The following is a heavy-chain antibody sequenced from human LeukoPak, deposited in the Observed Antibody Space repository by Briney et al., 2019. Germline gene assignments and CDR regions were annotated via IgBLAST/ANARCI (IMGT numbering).Heavy chain of an antibody. CDR3: ARSILVVPVASHYNYGVDV. CDR1: GYTFAKYA. J-gene: IGHJ6*02. Sequence: GASVNVSCKASGYTFAKYAIHWVRQAPGQRLEWMGWINAGNGNTRYSQKFQGGVTITRDTSASTAYMKLSSLRSEDTAVYYCARSILVVPVASHYNYGVDVWGQGTTVTVSS. CDR2: INAGNGNT. D-gene: IGHD2-2*01. V-gene: IGHV1-3*01.